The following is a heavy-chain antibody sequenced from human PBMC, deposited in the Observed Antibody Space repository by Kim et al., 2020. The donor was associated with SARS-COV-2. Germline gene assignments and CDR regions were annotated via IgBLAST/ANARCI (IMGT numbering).Heavy chain of an antibody. CDR2: IYPGDSDT. CDR1: GYSFTSYW. CDR3: ARVPYRPAAMKWGWFDP. Sequence: GESLKISCKGSGYSFTSYWIGWVRQMPGKGLEWMGIIYPGDSDTRYSPSFQGQVTISADKSIITAYLQWSSLKASDTAMYYCARVPYRPAAMKWGWFDPWGQGTLVTVSS. V-gene: IGHV5-51*01. J-gene: IGHJ5*02. D-gene: IGHD2-2*01.